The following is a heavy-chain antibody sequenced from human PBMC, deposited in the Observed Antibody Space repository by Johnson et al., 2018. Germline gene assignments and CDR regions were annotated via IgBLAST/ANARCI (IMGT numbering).Heavy chain of an antibody. J-gene: IGHJ6*03. CDR1: GFTFSSYS. V-gene: IGHV3-48*01. D-gene: IGHD3-22*01. Sequence: VQLVQSGGGVVQPGGSLSLSCVAYGFTFSSYSMHWVRQSPGKGLEWVSYMSSTSRTIYYADSVKGRFTISRDNSKNTLYLQMNRLSAGDTAVYYCAKVGDGTGVITPYYYYMDVWGKGTTVTVSS. CDR2: MSSTSRTI. CDR3: AKVGDGTGVITPYYYYMDV.